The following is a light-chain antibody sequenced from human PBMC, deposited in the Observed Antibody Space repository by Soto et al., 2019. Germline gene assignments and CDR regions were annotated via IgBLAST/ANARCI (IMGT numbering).Light chain of an antibody. Sequence: DIQRTQSPPSLSASVGDRVTITCQASQDIGTYLNWYQHKPGKAPNLVIYDASNLETGVPSRFSGGGSGTDFTFTISSLRPEDIATYYCQHANHLPLFGPGTKVD. CDR1: QDIGTY. J-gene: IGKJ3*01. CDR3: QHANHLPL. CDR2: DAS. V-gene: IGKV1-33*01.